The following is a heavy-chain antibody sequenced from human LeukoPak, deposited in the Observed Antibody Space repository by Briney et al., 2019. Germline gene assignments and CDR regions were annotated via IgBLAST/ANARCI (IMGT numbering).Heavy chain of an antibody. Sequence: ASVKVSCKASGYTFTGYYMHWVRQAPGQGLEWMGWINPNSGGTNYAQKFQGRVTMTRDTSISTAYMELNRLRSDDTAVYCCARTERGYSGSAFDYWGQGTLVTVSS. V-gene: IGHV1-2*02. CDR1: GYTFTGYY. CDR2: INPNSGGT. J-gene: IGHJ4*02. D-gene: IGHD5-12*01. CDR3: ARTERGYSGSAFDY.